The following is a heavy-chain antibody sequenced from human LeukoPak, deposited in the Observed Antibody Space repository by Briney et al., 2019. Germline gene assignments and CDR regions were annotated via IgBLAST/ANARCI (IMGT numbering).Heavy chain of an antibody. CDR2: IIPILGIA. CDR3: ARGLGSGSYYGS. J-gene: IGHJ5*02. CDR1: GGTFSSYA. Sequence: ASVKVSCKASGGTFSSYAISWVRQAPGQGLEWMGRIIPILGIANYAQKFQGRVTITADKSTSTAYMELSSLRSEDTAVYFCARGLGSGSYYGSWGQGTLVTVSS. V-gene: IGHV1-69*04. D-gene: IGHD3-10*01.